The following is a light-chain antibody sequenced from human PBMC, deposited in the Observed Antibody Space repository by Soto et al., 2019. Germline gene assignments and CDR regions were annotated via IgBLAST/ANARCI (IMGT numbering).Light chain of an antibody. J-gene: IGKJ3*01. Sequence: DIQMTQSPSSLSASVGDRVTITCRASQSISSYLNWYQQKPGKAPKLLIYAASSLETGVPSRFSGSGSGTHFTFTISSLQPEDIATYYCQQFDNLPFTFGPGTKVDIK. CDR2: AAS. CDR1: QSISSY. V-gene: IGKV1-33*01. CDR3: QQFDNLPFT.